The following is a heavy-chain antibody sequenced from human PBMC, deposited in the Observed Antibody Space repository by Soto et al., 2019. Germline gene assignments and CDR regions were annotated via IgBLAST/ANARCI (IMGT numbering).Heavy chain of an antibody. CDR2: IIPILGIA. Sequence: GASVKVSCKASGGTFSSYTISWVRQAPGQGLEWMGRIIPILGIANYAQKFQDRVTMTGNTSITTAYMELSSLRSEDTAVYYCVRGRVMITFGVVIVIDYWGQGSPVTVSS. CDR3: VRGRVMITFGVVIVIDY. D-gene: IGHD3-16*02. J-gene: IGHJ4*02. CDR1: GGTFSSYT. V-gene: IGHV1-69*02.